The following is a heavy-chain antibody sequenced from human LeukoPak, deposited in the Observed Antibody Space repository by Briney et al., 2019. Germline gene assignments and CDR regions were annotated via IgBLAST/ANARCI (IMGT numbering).Heavy chain of an antibody. Sequence: PGGSLRLSCAASGFTFDDYTMHWVRQAPGKSLEWVSLITWDSGTTYYKDSVKGRFTISRDNSKNCLYLQMNSLRTEDTALYYCAKGYSSGWYPFDYWGQGTLVTVSS. CDR2: ITWDSGTT. D-gene: IGHD6-19*01. J-gene: IGHJ4*02. V-gene: IGHV3-43*01. CDR3: AKGYSSGWYPFDY. CDR1: GFTFDDYT.